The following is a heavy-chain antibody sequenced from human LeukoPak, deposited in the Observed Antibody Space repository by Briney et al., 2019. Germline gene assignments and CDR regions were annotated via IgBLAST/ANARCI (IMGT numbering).Heavy chain of an antibody. CDR1: GGSFSGYY. Sequence: LSLTCAVYGGSFSGYYWSWIRQAPGKGLEWVSYISTRGSIIYYADSVKGRFTISRGNAKNSLYLQMNSLRVEDTAVYYCARDEIRGQGTLVTVSS. V-gene: IGHV3-11*01. CDR3: ARDEI. D-gene: IGHD5-18*01. CDR2: ISTRGSII. J-gene: IGHJ4*02.